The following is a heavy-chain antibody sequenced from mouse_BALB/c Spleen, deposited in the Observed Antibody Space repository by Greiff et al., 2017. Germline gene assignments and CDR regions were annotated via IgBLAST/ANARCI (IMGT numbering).Heavy chain of an antibody. J-gene: IGHJ1*01. Sequence: EVNVVESGGGLVQPGGSLKLSCAASGFTFSSYTMSWVRQTPEKRLEWVAYISNGGGSTYYPDTVKGRFTISRDNAKNTLYLQMSSLKSEDTAMYYCAGYYGSSDWYFDVWGAGTTVTVSS. CDR2: ISNGGGST. CDR1: GFTFSSYT. CDR3: AGYYGSSDWYFDV. V-gene: IGHV5-12-2*01. D-gene: IGHD1-1*01.